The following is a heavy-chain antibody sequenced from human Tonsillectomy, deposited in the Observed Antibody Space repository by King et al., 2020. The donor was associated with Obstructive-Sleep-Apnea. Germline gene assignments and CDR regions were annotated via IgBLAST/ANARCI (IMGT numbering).Heavy chain of an antibody. CDR1: GDTFSSYT. V-gene: IGHV1-69*08. CDR3: ARDLGGDYVLYYFDY. Sequence: QLVQSGAEVKKPGSSVKVSCKASGDTFSSYTISWVRQAPGQGLEWMGRIIPILGTANYAQKFQGRVTITADKSTSTAYMELSSLRSEDTAVYYCARDLGGDYVLYYFDYWGQGTLVTVSS. J-gene: IGHJ4*02. D-gene: IGHD4-17*01. CDR2: IIPILGTA.